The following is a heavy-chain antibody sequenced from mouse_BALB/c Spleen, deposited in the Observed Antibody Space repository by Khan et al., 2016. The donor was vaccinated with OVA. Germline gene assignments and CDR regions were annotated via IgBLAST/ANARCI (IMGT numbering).Heavy chain of an antibody. CDR1: GLNIKDTY. Sequence: VRLQQSGAELVKSGATVKLSCTASGLNIKDTYMHWLKQWPEQGLEWIGRIDPPNGNTKYEPKFQGKAIITADTSSNTALQQHSSPTSDDTPVYDCARMSRKWGQGTTLTVSS. CDR2: IDPPNGNT. J-gene: IGHJ2*01. CDR3: ARMSRK. V-gene: IGHV14-3*02.